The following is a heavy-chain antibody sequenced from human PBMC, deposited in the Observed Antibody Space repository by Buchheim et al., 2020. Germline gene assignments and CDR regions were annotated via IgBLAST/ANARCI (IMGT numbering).Heavy chain of an antibody. D-gene: IGHD3-3*01. CDR1: GGTFSSYT. V-gene: IGHV1-69*08. CDR3: AREYYDFWSGYSEGLYYFDY. CDR2: IIPILGIA. J-gene: IGHJ4*02. Sequence: QVQLVQSGAEVKKPGSSVKVSCKASGGTFSSYTISWVRQAPGQGLEWMGRIIPILGIANYAQKFQGRVTITADKSTSTAYMELSSLRSEDTAVYYCAREYYDFWSGYSEGLYYFDYWGQGTL.